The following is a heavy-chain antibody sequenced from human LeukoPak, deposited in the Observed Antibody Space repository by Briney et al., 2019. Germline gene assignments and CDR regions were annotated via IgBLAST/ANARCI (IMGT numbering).Heavy chain of an antibody. CDR3: ARHMVATTFFDY. V-gene: IGHV4-30-4*01. J-gene: IGHJ4*02. D-gene: IGHD5-12*01. CDR2: IYYSGST. Sequence: SETLSLTCTVSGGSISSGDYYWSWIRQPPGKGLEWIGYIYYSGSTYYNPSLKSRVTISVDTSKNQFSLKLSSGTAADTAVYYCARHMVATTFFDYWGQGTLVTVSS. CDR1: GGSISSGDYY.